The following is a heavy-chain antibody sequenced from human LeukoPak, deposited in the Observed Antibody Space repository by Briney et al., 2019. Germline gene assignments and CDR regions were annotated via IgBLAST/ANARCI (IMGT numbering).Heavy chain of an antibody. J-gene: IGHJ4*02. CDR1: GGSISSGSYY. CDR3: ARDGGSPHGVDY. V-gene: IGHV4-61*02. Sequence: SQTLSLTCTVSGGSISSGSYYWSWIRQPAGKGLEWIGRIYTSGSTNYNPSLKSRVTMSVDTSKNQFSLKLSSVTAADTAVYYCARDGGSPHGVDYWGQGTLVTVSS. D-gene: IGHD1-26*01. CDR2: IYTSGST.